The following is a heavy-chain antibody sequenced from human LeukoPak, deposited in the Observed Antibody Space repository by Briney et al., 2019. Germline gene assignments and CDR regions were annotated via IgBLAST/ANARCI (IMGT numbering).Heavy chain of an antibody. CDR3: ARPNYGGNSFDY. D-gene: IGHD4-23*01. CDR1: GGSISSYY. J-gene: IGHJ4*02. Sequence: PSETLSLTCTVSGGSISSYYWSWIRQPPGKGLEWIGYIYYSGSTNYNPSLKSRVTISVDTSKNQFSLKLSSVTAADTAVYYCARPNYGGNSFDYWGQGTLVTVSS. CDR2: IYYSGST. V-gene: IGHV4-59*08.